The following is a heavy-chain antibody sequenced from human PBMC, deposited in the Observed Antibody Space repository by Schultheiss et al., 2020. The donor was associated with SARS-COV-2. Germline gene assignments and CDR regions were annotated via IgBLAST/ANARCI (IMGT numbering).Heavy chain of an antibody. V-gene: IGHV3-48*01. D-gene: IGHD3-3*01. CDR2: ISSSGST. Sequence: GESLKISCAASGFTFSSYAMHWVRQAPGKGLEWVSYISSSGSTYYADSVKGRFTISRDNSKNTLYLQMNSLRAEDTAVYYCARNGVVTPYYYYYYMDVWGKGTTVTVSS. J-gene: IGHJ6*03. CDR1: GFTFSSYA. CDR3: ARNGVVTPYYYYYYMDV.